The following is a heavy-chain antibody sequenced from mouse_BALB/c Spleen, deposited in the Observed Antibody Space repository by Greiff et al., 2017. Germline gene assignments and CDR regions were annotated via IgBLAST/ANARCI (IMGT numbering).Heavy chain of an antibody. CDR1: GYTFTSYW. CDR3: TGWDPEYYASDY. CDR2: IYPGNSDT. J-gene: IGHJ4*01. V-gene: IGHV1-5*01. D-gene: IGHD4-1*01. Sequence: DVQLQESGTVLARPGASVKMSCKASGYTFTSYWMHWVKQRPGQGLEWIGAIYPGNSDTSYNQKFKGKAKLTAVTSTSTAYMELSSLTNEDSAVYYGTGWDPEYYASDYWGQGTSVTVSA.